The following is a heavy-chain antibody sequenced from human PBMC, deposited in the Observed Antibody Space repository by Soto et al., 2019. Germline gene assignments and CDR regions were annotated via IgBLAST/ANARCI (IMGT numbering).Heavy chain of an antibody. CDR3: GGRGGGDYYGMDV. CDR2: IIPIFGTA. CDR1: GGTFSSYA. V-gene: IGHV1-69*01. D-gene: IGHD3-16*01. J-gene: IGHJ6*02. Sequence: QVQLVQSGAEVKKPGSSVKVSCKASGGTFSSYAISWVRQAPGQGLEWMGGIIPIFGTANYAQKFQGRVTSTADESTRAGYMGVGSRRYEETAVYYCGGRGGGDYYGMDVWGQGTTVTVSS.